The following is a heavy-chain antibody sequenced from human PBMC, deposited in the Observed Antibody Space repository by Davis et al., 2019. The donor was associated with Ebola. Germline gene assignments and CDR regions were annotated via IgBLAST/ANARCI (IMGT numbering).Heavy chain of an antibody. J-gene: IGHJ6*02. CDR3: AKTERIFGVVNYYGMDV. CDR2: IYSGGST. CDR1: GFTVSSNY. D-gene: IGHD3-3*01. Sequence: GESLKISCAASGFTVSSNYMSWVRQAPGKGLEWVSVIYSGGSTYYADSVKGRFTISRDNSKNTLYLQMNSLRAEDTAVYYCAKTERIFGVVNYYGMDVWGQGTTVTVSS. V-gene: IGHV3-53*05.